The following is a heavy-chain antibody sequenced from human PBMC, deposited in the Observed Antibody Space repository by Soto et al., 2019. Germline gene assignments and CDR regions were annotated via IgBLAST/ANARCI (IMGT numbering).Heavy chain of an antibody. CDR2: MNPNSGHT. CDR3: ARTVIEMGWFDP. CDR1: GYTFTSYD. V-gene: IGHV1-8*01. Sequence: QVQLVQSGAEVKKPGASVKVSCKASGYTFTSYDINWVRQATGQGLEWMGWMNPNSGHTGYAERFQGRVTMTRDTSISTAYMELSSLRSEDTAVYYCARTVIEMGWFDPWGQGTLVTVSS. J-gene: IGHJ5*02. D-gene: IGHD2-21*01.